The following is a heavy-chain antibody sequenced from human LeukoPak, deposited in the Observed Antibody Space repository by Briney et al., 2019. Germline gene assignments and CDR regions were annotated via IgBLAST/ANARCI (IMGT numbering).Heavy chain of an antibody. Sequence: GGSLRLSCAASGFTVGSNYMSWVRQAPGKGLEWVAIIYAGGSTYYADSVKGRFTLSRDNSQNPLYLQMNSLRAEDTAVYYCARVITAAALYYYYGMDVWGKGTTVTVSS. CDR1: GFTVGSNY. CDR2: IYAGGST. J-gene: IGHJ6*04. V-gene: IGHV3-53*01. D-gene: IGHD6-13*01. CDR3: ARVITAAALYYYYGMDV.